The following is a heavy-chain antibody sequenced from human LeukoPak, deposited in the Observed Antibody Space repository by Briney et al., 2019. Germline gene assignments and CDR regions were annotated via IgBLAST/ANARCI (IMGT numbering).Heavy chain of an antibody. CDR1: GGSISSSNFY. V-gene: IGHV4-39*07. CDR2: IYYSGGT. D-gene: IGHD4-23*01. CDR3: ARYLLLRWYDY. Sequence: PSETLSLTCTVSGGSISSSNFYWGWIRQPPGKGLEWIGSIYYSGGTYYNPSLKSRVTISIDTSKNQFSLKLSSVTAADTAVYYCARYLLLRWYDYWGQGTLVTVSS. J-gene: IGHJ4*02.